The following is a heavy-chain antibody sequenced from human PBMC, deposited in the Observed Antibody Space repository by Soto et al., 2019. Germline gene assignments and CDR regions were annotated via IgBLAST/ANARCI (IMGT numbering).Heavy chain of an antibody. CDR3: ARDRDYDRSGYYVYYYYGMDV. Sequence: YLKVSFSASGFTFGSYAMHWVRQAPGNGLGLVAVISYDGSNKYYADSVKGRFTISRDNSKNTLYLQMNSLRAEDTAVYYCARDRDYDRSGYYVYYYYGMDVWGQGTTVTVSS. J-gene: IGHJ6*02. CDR1: GFTFGSYA. V-gene: IGHV3-30-3*01. D-gene: IGHD3-22*01. CDR2: ISYDGSNK.